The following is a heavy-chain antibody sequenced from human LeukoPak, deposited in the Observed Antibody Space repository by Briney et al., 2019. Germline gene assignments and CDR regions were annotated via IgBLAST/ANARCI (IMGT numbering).Heavy chain of an antibody. CDR1: GFTFNDYG. J-gene: IGHJ4*02. CDR2: INQDGSEK. V-gene: IGHV3-7*04. Sequence: GGSLRLSCQVSGFTFNDYGMHWVRQAPGKGLEWVANINQDGSEKYYVDSVKGRFTISRDNAKSSLFLRMNSLRAEDTAVYYCARAPYYYDSSGYYPTYYFDYWGQGTLVTVSS. D-gene: IGHD3-22*01. CDR3: ARAPYYYDSSGYYPTYYFDY.